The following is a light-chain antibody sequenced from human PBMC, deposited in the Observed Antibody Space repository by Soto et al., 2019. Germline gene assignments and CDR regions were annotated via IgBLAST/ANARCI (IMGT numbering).Light chain of an antibody. Sequence: QSVLTQPASVSGSPGQSITISCTGTSSDVGGYDHVSWYQQHPGKAPKLMIYEVSNRPSGVSNRFSGSKSGSTASLTISGLQAEDEADYYGSSYTSSSTYGFGNGTQGTVL. J-gene: IGLJ1*01. CDR1: SSDVGGYDH. CDR3: SSYTSSSTYG. V-gene: IGLV2-14*01. CDR2: EVS.